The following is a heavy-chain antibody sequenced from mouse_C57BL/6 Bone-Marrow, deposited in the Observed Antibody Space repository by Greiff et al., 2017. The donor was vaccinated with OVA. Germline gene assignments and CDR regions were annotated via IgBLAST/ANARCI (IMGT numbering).Heavy chain of an antibody. J-gene: IGHJ3*01. CDR1: GYTFTGYW. CDR2: VLTGRGST. V-gene: IGHV1-9*01. CDR3: ARFPQSEAY. Sequence: VQLVESGAELMKPGASVKLSCKATGYTFTGYWLAWVKQRPGHGLEWIGEVLTGRGSTKYNEKFKGKATYTADTSTNTAYMQLSSLTTEDSAIYYCARFPQSEAYWGQGTLVTVSA.